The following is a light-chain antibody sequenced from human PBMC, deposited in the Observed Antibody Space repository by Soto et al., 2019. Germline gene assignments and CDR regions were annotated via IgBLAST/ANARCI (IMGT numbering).Light chain of an antibody. J-gene: IGLJ1*01. V-gene: IGLV2-11*01. CDR1: LLSFSPYNY. CDR3: CSYAGTYTRV. Sequence: QSVLTQPRSVSGSPFPSFPLSFPLPLLSFSPYNYFSFYQQHPGKSPPLLLSSVPPRPSGVPYRFPGSKSGNTASLTISGLQAEDEADYYCCSYAGTYTRVFGTGTKGTVL. CDR2: SVP.